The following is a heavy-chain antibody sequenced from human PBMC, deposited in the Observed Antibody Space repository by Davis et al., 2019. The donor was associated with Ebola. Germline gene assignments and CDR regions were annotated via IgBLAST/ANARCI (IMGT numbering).Heavy chain of an antibody. CDR3: ARDRGGSSGWYWDGDYYYYGMDV. CDR2: INTGNGNT. Sequence: AASVKVSCKASGYTFTNYGITWVRQAPGQGLEWMGWINTGNGNTEYSQKFQGRVSITRDTSASTAYMELSSLRSEDTAVYYCARDRGGSSGWYWDGDYYYYGMDVWGQGTTVTVSS. CDR1: GYTFTNYG. D-gene: IGHD6-19*01. V-gene: IGHV1-3*04. J-gene: IGHJ6*02.